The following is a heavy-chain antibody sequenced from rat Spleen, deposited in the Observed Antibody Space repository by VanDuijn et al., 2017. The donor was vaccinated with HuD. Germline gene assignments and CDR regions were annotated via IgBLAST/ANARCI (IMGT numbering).Heavy chain of an antibody. D-gene: IGHD1-9*01. CDR1: GFTFSSYY. CDR3: TRDYGYNYGVMDA. J-gene: IGHJ4*01. V-gene: IGHV5-31*01. CDR2: ITNTGGST. Sequence: EMQLVESGGGLVQPGRSMNLSCVASGFTFSSYYMAWVRQAPGKGLEWVASITNTGGSTYYPDSVKGRFTISRDNAKSTLYLQMNSLRSEDTATYYCTRDYGYNYGVMDAWGQGASVTVSS.